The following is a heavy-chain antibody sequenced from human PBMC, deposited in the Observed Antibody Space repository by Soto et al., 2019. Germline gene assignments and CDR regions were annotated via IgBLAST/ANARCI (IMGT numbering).Heavy chain of an antibody. CDR1: GGSFSGYY. CDR2: INHSGST. Sequence: QVQLQQWGAGLLKPSETLSLTCAVYGGSFSGYYWSWIRQPPGKGLEWIGEINHSGSTNYNPSLKSRVTISVDTSTNQFSPKLSSVTSADTAVYYCARAPNFYYYYGMDVWGQGTTVTVSS. J-gene: IGHJ6*02. CDR3: ARAPNFYYYYGMDV. V-gene: IGHV4-34*01.